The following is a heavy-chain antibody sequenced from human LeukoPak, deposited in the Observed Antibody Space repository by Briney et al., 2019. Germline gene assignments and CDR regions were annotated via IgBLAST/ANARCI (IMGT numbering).Heavy chain of an antibody. V-gene: IGHV3-48*03. J-gene: IGHJ4*02. CDR1: GFTFSSYE. Sequence: GGSLRLSCAASGFTFSSYEMNWVRQAPGKGLEWVSYISFSGSTIYYADSVKGRFTISRDNSKNTLYLQMNSLRAEDTAVYYCARGGPGSSFDLWGQGTLVTVSS. CDR3: ARGGPGSSFDL. CDR2: ISFSGSTI. D-gene: IGHD2-15*01.